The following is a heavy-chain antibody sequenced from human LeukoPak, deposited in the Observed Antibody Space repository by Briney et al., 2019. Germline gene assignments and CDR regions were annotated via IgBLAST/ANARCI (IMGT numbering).Heavy chain of an antibody. CDR1: GGSISSYY. V-gene: IGHV4-59*01. Sequence: PSETLSLTCTVSGGSISSYYWSWLRQPPGKGLERIGYIYYSGSTNYNPSLKSRVTISADMSKNQFSLKLSSVTAADTAVYYCARSPPYCGGGSCYDYWGQGTLVTVSS. J-gene: IGHJ4*02. D-gene: IGHD2-15*01. CDR3: ARSPPYCGGGSCYDY. CDR2: IYYSGST.